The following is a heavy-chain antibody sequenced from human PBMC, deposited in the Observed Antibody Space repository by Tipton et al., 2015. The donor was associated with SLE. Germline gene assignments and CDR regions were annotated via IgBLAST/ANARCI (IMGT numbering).Heavy chain of an antibody. J-gene: IGHJ3*02. D-gene: IGHD1-26*01. CDR3: ARAPQWDPPTFDI. Sequence: QLVQSGAEVKKPGASVKVSCKASGYTFTSYGISWVRQAPGQGLEWMGWISTYNANTNYAQKLQGRVTMTTDTSTSTAFMDLRSLRSDDAAVYYCARAPQWDPPTFDIWGQGTMVTVFS. CDR1: GYTFTSYG. CDR2: ISTYNANT. V-gene: IGHV1-18*01.